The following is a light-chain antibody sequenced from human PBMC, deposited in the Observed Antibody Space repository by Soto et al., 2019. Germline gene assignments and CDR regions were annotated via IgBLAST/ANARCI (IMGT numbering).Light chain of an antibody. Sequence: QSVLTQPASVSGSPGQSITISCTGTSSDVGGFNYVSWYQQYPGKAPKLMIYHVSNRPSGVSNRFSGSKSGNTASLTISGLQAEDEAEYYCSSYTSSSTYVFGNGTKVTVL. V-gene: IGLV2-14*01. CDR2: HVS. CDR1: SSDVGGFNY. CDR3: SSYTSSSTYV. J-gene: IGLJ1*01.